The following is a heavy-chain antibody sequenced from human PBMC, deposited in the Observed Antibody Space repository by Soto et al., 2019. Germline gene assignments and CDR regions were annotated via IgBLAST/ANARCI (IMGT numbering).Heavy chain of an antibody. CDR3: ARDRADGYNLFDT. CDR2: INPSGGST. D-gene: IGHD3-10*01. J-gene: IGHJ5*02. CDR1: GYTFTSYY. V-gene: IGHV1-46*01. Sequence: ASVKVSCKASGYTFTSYYMHWGRQAPGQGLEWMGIINPSGGSTSYAQKFQGRVTMTRETSTSTVCMELSSLRSEETAVYYFARDRADGYNLFDTWGQGTLVTVSS.